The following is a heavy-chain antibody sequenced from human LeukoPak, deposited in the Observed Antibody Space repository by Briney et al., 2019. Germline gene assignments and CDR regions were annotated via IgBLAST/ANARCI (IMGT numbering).Heavy chain of an antibody. J-gene: IGHJ3*01. CDR1: GYTFTGYY. Sequence: ASVKVSCKASGYTFTGYYIHWVRQAPGQGLEWMGWINPKSGSINYAQKFQARVTVTRDTSINTAYMELSRLRSDDTAVYYCARVHASSYYYDSVGFWGQGTMVTVSS. CDR3: ARVHASSYYYDSVGF. CDR2: INPKSGSI. D-gene: IGHD3-22*01. V-gene: IGHV1-2*02.